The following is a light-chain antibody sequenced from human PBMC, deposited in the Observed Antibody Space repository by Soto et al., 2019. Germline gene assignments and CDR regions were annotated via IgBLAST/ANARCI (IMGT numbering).Light chain of an antibody. Sequence: EIVLTQSPGTLSLSPGERATLFCRASQSNATSQLAWYQQKPGQAPRLLIGASTRATGIPDSFSDSGSGTDFTLTISRLEPEDFAVYYCQQFAASPRTFGQGTTVEIK. CDR2: GAS. J-gene: IGKJ1*01. CDR1: QSNATSQ. V-gene: IGKV3-20*01. CDR3: QQFAASPRT.